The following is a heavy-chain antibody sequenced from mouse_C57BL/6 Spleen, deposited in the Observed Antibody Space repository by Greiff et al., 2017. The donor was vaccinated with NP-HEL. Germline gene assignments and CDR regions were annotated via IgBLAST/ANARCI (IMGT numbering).Heavy chain of an antibody. V-gene: IGHV14-1*01. J-gene: IGHJ4*01. CDR3: PLWDYAMDY. Sequence: EVKLQESGAELVRPGASVKLSCTASGFNIKDYYMHWVKQRPEQGLEWIGRIDPEDGDTEYAPKFQGKATMTADTSSNTAYLQLSSLTSEDTAVYYCPLWDYAMDYWGQGTSVTVSS. CDR1: GFNIKDYY. CDR2: IDPEDGDT. D-gene: IGHD1-1*02.